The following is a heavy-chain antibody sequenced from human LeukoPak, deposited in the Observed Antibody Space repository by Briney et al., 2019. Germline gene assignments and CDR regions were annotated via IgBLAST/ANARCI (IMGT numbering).Heavy chain of an antibody. J-gene: IGHJ4*02. CDR2: INPNSGGT. CDR1: GYTFTDYY. CDR3: TREDF. V-gene: IGHV1-2*02. Sequence: ASVKVSCKASGYTFTDYYMHWVRQAPGQGLEWMGWINPNSGGTNYAQKFQGRVTMTRDTSISTVYMELTSLKSDDTAVYYCTREDFWGQGTLVTVSS.